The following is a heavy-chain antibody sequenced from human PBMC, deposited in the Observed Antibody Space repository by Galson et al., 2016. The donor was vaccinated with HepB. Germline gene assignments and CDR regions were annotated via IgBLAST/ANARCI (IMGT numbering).Heavy chain of an antibody. D-gene: IGHD3-22*01. J-gene: IGHJ4*02. CDR2: FNPAGTT. CDR3: AGKKGFSSGYLDF. Sequence: SETLSLTCDVSGGSFSGNFWTWIRQAPGKGLEWIGEFNPAGTTSFNPALKSRVTISGDTSKNQFSLKLHSVTAADTATYFCAGKKGFSSGYLDFWGQGSLVIVSA. CDR1: GGSFSGNF. V-gene: IGHV4-34*01.